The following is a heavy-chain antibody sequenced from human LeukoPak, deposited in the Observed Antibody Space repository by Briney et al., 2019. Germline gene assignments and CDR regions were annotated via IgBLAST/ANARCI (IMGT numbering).Heavy chain of an antibody. CDR1: GFTFSSYW. V-gene: IGHV3-7*03. J-gene: IGHJ4*02. CDR3: ARDQSRRSDY. CDR2: IKEDGSEE. Sequence: GGSLRLSCAASGFTFSSYWMTWVRQAPGKGLEWVAIIKEDGSEEYYVDSVKGRFTISRDNAKNSLYLQMNSLGVEDTAVYYCARDQSRRSDYWGQGNLVTVSS.